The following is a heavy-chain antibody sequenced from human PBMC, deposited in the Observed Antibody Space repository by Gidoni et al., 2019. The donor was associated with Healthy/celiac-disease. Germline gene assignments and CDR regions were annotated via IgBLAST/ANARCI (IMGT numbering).Heavy chain of an antibody. V-gene: IGHV3-21*01. J-gene: IGHJ4*02. CDR3: ARDRGIVGAYDY. Sequence: EVQLVESGGGLVKPGGSLRLSCAASGFTFSTYSMNWVRQAPGKGLEWVSSISSSSSYIYYADSVKGRFTISRDNAKNSLYLQMNSLRAEDTAVYYCARDRGIVGAYDYWGQGTLVTVSS. CDR1: GFTFSTYS. D-gene: IGHD1-26*01. CDR2: ISSSSSYI.